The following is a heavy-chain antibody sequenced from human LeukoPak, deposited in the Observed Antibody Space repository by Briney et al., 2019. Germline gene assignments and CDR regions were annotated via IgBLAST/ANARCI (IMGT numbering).Heavy chain of an antibody. Sequence: GGSLRLSCAASGFTFSSYAMSWVRQAPGKGLEWVSAISGSGGSTYYADSAKGRFTISRDNSKNTLYLQMNSLRAEDTAVYYCAKDKRWTSDAFDIWGQGTMVTVSS. CDR1: GFTFSSYA. CDR2: ISGSGGST. J-gene: IGHJ3*02. D-gene: IGHD4-23*01. CDR3: AKDKRWTSDAFDI. V-gene: IGHV3-23*01.